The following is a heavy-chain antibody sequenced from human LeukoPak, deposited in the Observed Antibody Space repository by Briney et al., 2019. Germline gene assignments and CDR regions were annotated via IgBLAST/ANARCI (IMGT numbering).Heavy chain of an antibody. D-gene: IGHD6-13*01. CDR2: IYYSGSA. CDR1: GGSISSSSYY. J-gene: IGHJ4*02. Sequence: PSETLSLTCTVSGGSISSSSYYWSWIRQPPGKGLEWIGYIYYSGSANYNPSLKSRVTISVDTSKNQFSLKLSSVTAADTAVYYCARSKYSSSWGAGLFDYWGQGTLVTVSS. CDR3: ARSKYSSSWGAGLFDY. V-gene: IGHV4-61*01.